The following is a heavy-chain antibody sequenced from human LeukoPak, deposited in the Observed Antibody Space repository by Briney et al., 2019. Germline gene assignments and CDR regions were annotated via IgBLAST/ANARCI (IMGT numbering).Heavy chain of an antibody. CDR2: IIPIFGTA. Sequence: SVTVSCKASGGTFSSYAISWVRQAPGQGLEWMGGIIPIFGTANYAQKFQGRVTITADESTSTAYMELSSLRSEDTAVYYCARHYYDSSGYYTHYGMDVWGQGTTVTVSS. CDR1: GGTFSSYA. CDR3: ARHYYDSSGYYTHYGMDV. D-gene: IGHD3-22*01. J-gene: IGHJ6*02. V-gene: IGHV1-69*13.